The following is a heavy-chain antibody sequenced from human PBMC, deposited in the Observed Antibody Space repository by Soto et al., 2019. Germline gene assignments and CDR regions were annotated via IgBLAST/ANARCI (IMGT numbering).Heavy chain of an antibody. CDR3: PKSHSSHWYEYFEH. J-gene: IGHJ4*02. D-gene: IGHD6-13*01. CDR2: ISGSGAST. V-gene: IGHV3-23*01. Sequence: GGSLRLSCAASEFTLSTYSISWVRQAPGKGLEWVSAISGSGASTYYVDSVKGRFIISRDTSKNTLYLQMNSLRAEDTALYYCPKSHSSHWYEYFEHWGQGTLVTVSS. CDR1: EFTLSTYS.